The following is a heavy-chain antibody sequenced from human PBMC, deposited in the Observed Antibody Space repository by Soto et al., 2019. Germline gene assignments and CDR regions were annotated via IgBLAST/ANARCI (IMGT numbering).Heavy chain of an antibody. CDR1: GFTFRSYW. D-gene: IGHD6-13*01. Sequence: EVQLVESGGGLVQPGGSLRLSCAASGFTFRSYWMHWVRQAPGKGLVWVSRISPDGSITNYADSVKGRFTISRDNAKNTLFLQMNSLRAEDTAVYYCTREVATVPDYWRQGTLVTGSS. J-gene: IGHJ4*02. CDR3: TREVATVPDY. V-gene: IGHV3-74*01. CDR2: ISPDGSIT.